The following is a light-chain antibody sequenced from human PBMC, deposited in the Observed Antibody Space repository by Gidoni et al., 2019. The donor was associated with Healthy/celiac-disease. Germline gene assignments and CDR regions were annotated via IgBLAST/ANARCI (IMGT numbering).Light chain of an antibody. V-gene: IGKV1-39*01. CDR3: QQSYSIPRT. CDR2: AAS. CDR1: QSIITY. Sequence: DIQLPHPPSSLSSSVGNRVTITCRASQSIITYLHWYQQRPGKAPKVLIYAASSLQSGVPSRFSGSGSGTDFTLTISSLQPEDFATYYCQQSYSIPRTCGQGTELEIK. J-gene: IGKJ2*02.